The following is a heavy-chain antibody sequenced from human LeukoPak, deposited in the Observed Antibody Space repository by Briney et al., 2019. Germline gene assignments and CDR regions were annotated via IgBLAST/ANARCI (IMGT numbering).Heavy chain of an antibody. V-gene: IGHV4-34*01. CDR3: ARAGRYSSGWSGAFDI. Sequence: SETLSLTCAVYGGSFRGFYWSWIRQPPGKGLEWIGEINHSGSTNYNPSLKSRVTISVDTSKNQFSLKLSSVTAADTAVYYCARAGRYSSGWSGAFDIWGQGTMVTVSS. CDR1: GGSFRGFY. D-gene: IGHD6-19*01. J-gene: IGHJ3*02. CDR2: INHSGST.